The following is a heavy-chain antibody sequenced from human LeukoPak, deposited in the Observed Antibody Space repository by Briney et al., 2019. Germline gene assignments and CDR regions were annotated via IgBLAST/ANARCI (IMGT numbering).Heavy chain of an antibody. CDR2: IIPIFGTA. Sequence: SVKVSCKASGGTFSSYAISWVRQAPGQGLEWMGGIIPIFGTANYAQKFQGRVTITTDESTSTAYMELSSLRSEDTAVYYCARPSSIGGPEGNWFDPWGQGTLVTVSS. CDR1: GGTFSSYA. CDR3: ARPSSIGGPEGNWFDP. D-gene: IGHD3-10*01. J-gene: IGHJ5*02. V-gene: IGHV1-69*05.